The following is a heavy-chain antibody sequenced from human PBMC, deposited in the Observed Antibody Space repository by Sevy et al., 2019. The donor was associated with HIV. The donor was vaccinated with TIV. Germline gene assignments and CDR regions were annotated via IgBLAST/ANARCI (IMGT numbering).Heavy chain of an antibody. CDR2: LWSHGRRE. CDR3: AKEDDAFDV. V-gene: IGHV3-30*02. Sequence: GGCLRLSCAASGFTFDMYAMHWVRQSPGKGLECVAGLWSHGRREYYADFAKGRFTVSRDNSKNTVYLHMDSLRTDDTAVYYCAKEDDAFDVWGQGTMVTVSS. J-gene: IGHJ3*01. CDR1: GFTFDMYA.